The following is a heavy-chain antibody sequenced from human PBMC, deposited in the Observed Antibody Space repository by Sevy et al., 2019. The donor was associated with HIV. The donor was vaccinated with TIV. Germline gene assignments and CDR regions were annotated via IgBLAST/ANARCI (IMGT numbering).Heavy chain of an antibody. CDR3: AKDSSGWYGVFYFDY. CDR2: ISWDGGST. Sequence: GGSLTLSCAASGFTFDDYTMHWVRQAPGKGLEWVSLISWDGGSTYYADSVKGRFTISRDNSKNSLYLQMNSLRTEDTALYYCAKDSSGWYGVFYFDYWGQGTLVTVSS. CDR1: GFTFDDYT. V-gene: IGHV3-43*01. J-gene: IGHJ4*02. D-gene: IGHD3-10*01.